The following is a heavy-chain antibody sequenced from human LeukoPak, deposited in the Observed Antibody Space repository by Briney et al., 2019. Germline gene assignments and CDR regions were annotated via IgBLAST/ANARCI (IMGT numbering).Heavy chain of an antibody. CDR3: AKDQYGLSVTTLFDY. D-gene: IGHD4-17*01. V-gene: IGHV3-23*01. Sequence: GGSLRLSCAASGFTFSSYAMSWVRQAPGKGLEWVSAISGSGGSTYYADSVKGRFTISRDNSKNTLYLQMNSLRAEDTAVYYCAKDQYGLSVTTLFDYWGQGTLVTVSS. CDR2: ISGSGGST. J-gene: IGHJ4*02. CDR1: GFTFSSYA.